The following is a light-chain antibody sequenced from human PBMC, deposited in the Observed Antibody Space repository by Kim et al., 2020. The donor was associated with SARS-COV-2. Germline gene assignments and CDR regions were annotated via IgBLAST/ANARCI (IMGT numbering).Light chain of an antibody. J-gene: IGLJ1*01. V-gene: IGLV1-40*01. CDR1: SSNMGAGYL. Sequence: RVTMSCTGSSSNMGAGYLVHWYQQLPGTAPKLLIYGNSNRPSGVPDRCSGSKSGTSASLAITGLQAEDEADYYCQSYDSSLSGSGVFGTGTKVTVL. CDR2: GNS. CDR3: QSYDSSLSGSGV.